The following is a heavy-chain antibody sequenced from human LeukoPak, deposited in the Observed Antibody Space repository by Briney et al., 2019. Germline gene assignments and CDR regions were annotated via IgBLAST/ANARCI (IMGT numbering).Heavy chain of an antibody. CDR2: ISSSSSTI. Sequence: PGGSLRLSXXXSGFSFGNYSMNWVRQAPGTGLEWISYISSSSSTIYYADSVEGRFTISRDNAKNSLYLQMNSLRDDDTAIYYCARVDCSGGGCYSALNLWGQGTLVTVSS. CDR3: ARVDCSGGGCYSALNL. D-gene: IGHD2-15*01. CDR1: GFSFGNYS. J-gene: IGHJ4*02. V-gene: IGHV3-48*02.